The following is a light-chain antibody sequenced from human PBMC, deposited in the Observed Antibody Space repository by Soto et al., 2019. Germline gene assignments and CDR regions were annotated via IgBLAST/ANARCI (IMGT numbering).Light chain of an antibody. Sequence: QSVLTQPASVSGSPGQAITISCTGASSVVGSYNPVSWYQQHPGKAPKIMIYEVSKRPSGVSSRFSGSKSGNTASLTISGLHAEDEADYYCCSYAGTSTYVFGTGTKVTVL. J-gene: IGLJ1*01. CDR3: CSYAGTSTYV. V-gene: IGLV2-23*02. CDR2: EVS. CDR1: SSVVGSYNP.